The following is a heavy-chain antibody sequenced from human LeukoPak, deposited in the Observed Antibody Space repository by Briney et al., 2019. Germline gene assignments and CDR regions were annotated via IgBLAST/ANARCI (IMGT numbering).Heavy chain of an antibody. CDR1: GFTFSNYG. V-gene: IGHV3-30*02. Sequence: GGSLRLSCAASGFTFSNYGMHWVRQAPGKGLEWVAFIRYDGSNKYYADSVKGRFTISRDNSKNTLYLQMNSLRAEDTAVYYCAKPRRGIQLWSYFDYWGQGTLVTVSS. CDR2: IRYDGSNK. J-gene: IGHJ4*02. CDR3: AKPRRGIQLWSYFDY. D-gene: IGHD5-18*01.